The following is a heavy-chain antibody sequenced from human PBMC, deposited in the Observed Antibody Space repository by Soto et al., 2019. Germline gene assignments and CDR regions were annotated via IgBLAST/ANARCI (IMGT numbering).Heavy chain of an antibody. Sequence: SETLSLTCAVSGGSISSSNWWSWVRQPPGKGLEWIGEIYHSGSTNYNPSLKSRVTISVDTSKNQFSLKLSSVTAADTAVYYCARGPKIVATIRSGDAFDIWGQGTMVTVAS. D-gene: IGHD5-12*01. V-gene: IGHV4-4*02. CDR3: ARGPKIVATIRSGDAFDI. CDR2: IYHSGST. J-gene: IGHJ3*02. CDR1: GGSISSSNW.